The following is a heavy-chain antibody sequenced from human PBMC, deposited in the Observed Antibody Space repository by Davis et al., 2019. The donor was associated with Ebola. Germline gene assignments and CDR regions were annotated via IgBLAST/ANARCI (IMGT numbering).Heavy chain of an antibody. V-gene: IGHV3-23*01. Sequence: GESLKISCAASGCIFSRNDMSWVRQAPGKGLGWVSGISGTDGSTSYADSGKGRFTISRDDSKNTLYLQMNSLRAEDTAVYYCAKKTDNQWPSFDYWGQGTLVTVSS. CDR3: AKKTDNQWPSFDY. CDR1: GCIFSRND. CDR2: ISGTDGST. J-gene: IGHJ4*02. D-gene: IGHD6-19*01.